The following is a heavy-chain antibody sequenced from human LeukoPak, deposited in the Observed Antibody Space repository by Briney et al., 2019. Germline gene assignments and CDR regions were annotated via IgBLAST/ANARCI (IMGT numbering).Heavy chain of an antibody. CDR1: GYTFTSYD. V-gene: IGHV1-8*03. Sequence: ASVKVSCKASGYTFTSYDINWVRPATGQGLEWMGWMNPNSGNTGYAQKFQGRVTITRNTSISTAYMELSSLRSEDTAVYYCARGADIVVVPADEGFDPWGQGTLVTVS. CDR3: ARGADIVVVPADEGFDP. CDR2: MNPNSGNT. J-gene: IGHJ5*02. D-gene: IGHD2-2*01.